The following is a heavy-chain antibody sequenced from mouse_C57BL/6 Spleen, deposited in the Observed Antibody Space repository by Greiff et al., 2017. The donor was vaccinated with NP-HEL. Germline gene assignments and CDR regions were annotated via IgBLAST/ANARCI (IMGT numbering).Heavy chain of an antibody. Sequence: VQLQQPGAELVKPGASVKLSCKASGYTFTSYWMHWVKQRPGQGLEWIGMIHPNSGSTNYNEKFKSKATLTVDKSSSTAYMQLSSLTSEDSAVYYGARESLYGTLYYAKDYWGQGTSVTVSS. CDR1: GYTFTSYW. J-gene: IGHJ4*01. CDR2: IHPNSGST. CDR3: ARESLYGTLYYAKDY. V-gene: IGHV1-64*01. D-gene: IGHD2-1*01.